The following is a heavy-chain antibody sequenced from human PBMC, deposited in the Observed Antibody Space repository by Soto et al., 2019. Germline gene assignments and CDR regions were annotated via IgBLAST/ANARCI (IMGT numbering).Heavy chain of an antibody. J-gene: IGHJ4*02. CDR2: IRDKAHSYTT. D-gene: IGHD5-18*01. CDR3: AKGSTAMTYFDY. CDR1: GFTFSDHY. Sequence: GGSLRLSCAASGFTFSDHYMDWVRQVPGKGLEWVGRIRDKAHSYTTEYAASVKGRFTISRDNSKNTLYLQMNSLRAEDTAVYYCAKGSTAMTYFDYWGQGTLVTVSS. V-gene: IGHV3-72*01.